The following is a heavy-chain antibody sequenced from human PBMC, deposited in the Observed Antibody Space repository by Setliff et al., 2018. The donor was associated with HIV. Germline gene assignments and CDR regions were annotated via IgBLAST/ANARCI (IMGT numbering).Heavy chain of an antibody. CDR1: GGSFSGYY. Sequence: SETLSLTCAVYGGSFSGYYWSWIRQPPGKGLEWIGEINHSGSTNYNPSLKSRVAISVDTSKNQFSLKLSSVTAADTAVYYCARGGLTAAGTLLLVGYFDYWGQGTLVTVSS. CDR3: ARGGLTAAGTLLLVGYFDY. D-gene: IGHD6-13*01. CDR2: INHSGST. J-gene: IGHJ4*02. V-gene: IGHV4-34*01.